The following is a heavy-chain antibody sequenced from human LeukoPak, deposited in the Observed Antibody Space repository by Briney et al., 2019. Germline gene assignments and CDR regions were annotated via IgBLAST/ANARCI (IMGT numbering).Heavy chain of an antibody. D-gene: IGHD3-10*01. V-gene: IGHV3-9*01. CDR1: GFTFKSYT. J-gene: IGHJ5*02. Sequence: GGSLRLSCAASGFTFKSYTMHWVRQAPGKGLEWVSGISWNSGSIGYADSVKGRFTISRDNAKNSLYLQMNSLRAEDTALYYCAKDNRGSGEGHWFDPWGQGTLVTVSS. CDR2: ISWNSGSI. CDR3: AKDNRGSGEGHWFDP.